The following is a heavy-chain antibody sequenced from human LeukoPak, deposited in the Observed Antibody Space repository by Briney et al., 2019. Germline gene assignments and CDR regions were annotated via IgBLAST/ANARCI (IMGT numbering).Heavy chain of an antibody. CDR1: GYTLTELS. CDR2: INPSGGTT. Sequence: GASVKVSCKVSGYTLTELSMHWVRQAPGQGLEWMGVINPSGGTTNYARKFQGRVTMTRDTSTSTVYMELSSLKDTAVYYCARDGDVVAATFDYWGHGTLVTVSS. D-gene: IGHD2-15*01. CDR3: ARDGDVVAATFDY. J-gene: IGHJ5*01. V-gene: IGHV1-46*01.